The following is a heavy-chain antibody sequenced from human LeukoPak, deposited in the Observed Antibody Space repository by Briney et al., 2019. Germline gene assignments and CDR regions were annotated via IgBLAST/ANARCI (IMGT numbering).Heavy chain of an antibody. CDR3: ARFSKGGAFDI. Sequence: PSETLSLTCAVYGGSFSGYYWSWIRQPPGKGLEWIGEINHSGSTNYNPSLKSRVTISVDTSKNQFSLKLSSVTAADTAVYYCARFSKGGAFDIWGQGTMVTVSS. CDR1: GGSFSGYY. D-gene: IGHD2-15*01. CDR2: INHSGST. J-gene: IGHJ3*02. V-gene: IGHV4-34*01.